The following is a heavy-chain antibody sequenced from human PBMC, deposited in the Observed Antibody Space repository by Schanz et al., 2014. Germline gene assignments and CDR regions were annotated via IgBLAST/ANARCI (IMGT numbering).Heavy chain of an antibody. CDR2: IYTNGST. D-gene: IGHD2-2*01. J-gene: IGHJ5*02. V-gene: IGHV4-59*10. Sequence: QVQLQQWGAGLLKPSETLSLTCGVYGGSISGYYWSWIRQPPGKGLEWIGRIYTNGSTKYNPSLKSRVTMSVDTSKNQFSLKLSSVTAADTAVYYCARGGYCSRTSCYFKGGWFDPWGQGTLVTVSS. CDR3: ARGGYCSRTSCYFKGGWFDP. CDR1: GGSISGYY.